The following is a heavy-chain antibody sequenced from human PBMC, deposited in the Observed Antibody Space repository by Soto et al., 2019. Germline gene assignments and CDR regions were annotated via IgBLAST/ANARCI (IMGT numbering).Heavy chain of an antibody. J-gene: IGHJ4*02. D-gene: IGHD3-22*01. CDR2: ITYSGGSR. CDR1: GFTFSNYA. CDR3: AKKGYYDTSGYPIRYFDF. Sequence: GGSLRLSCAASGFTFSNYAMAWVRQAPGKGLEWVSTITYSGGSRDYADSVKGRFTISRDNSKNTLYLQMNSLRAEDTAVYYCAKKGYYDTSGYPIRYFDFWGQGTLVTVSS. V-gene: IGHV3-23*01.